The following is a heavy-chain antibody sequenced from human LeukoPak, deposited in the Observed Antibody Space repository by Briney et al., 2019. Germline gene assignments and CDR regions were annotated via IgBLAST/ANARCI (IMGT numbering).Heavy chain of an antibody. J-gene: IGHJ6*02. V-gene: IGHV1-2*04. CDR1: GYTFTGYY. Sequence: GASVKVSCKASGYTFTGYYMHWVRQAPGQGLECMGCINPNSGGTNYAQKFQGWVTMTRDTSISTAYMELSRLRSDDTAVYYCATISPYCSGGSCYSGYYYGMDVWGQGTTVTVSS. CDR3: ATISPYCSGGSCYSGYYYGMDV. CDR2: INPNSGGT. D-gene: IGHD2-15*01.